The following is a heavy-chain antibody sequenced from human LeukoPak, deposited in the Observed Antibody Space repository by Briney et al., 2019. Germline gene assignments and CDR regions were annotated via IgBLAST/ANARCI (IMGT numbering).Heavy chain of an antibody. D-gene: IGHD2-2*01. CDR1: GFTVSTNY. V-gene: IGHV3-66*01. Sequence: GGSLRLSCAASGFTVSTNYMSWVRQAPGKGLERVSVIYTGGSTYYADSVKGRFTISRDNSKNTLYLQMNSLRAEDTAVYYCARSSTGYCSSSSCYPAFDMWGQGTMVTVSS. CDR2: IYTGGST. J-gene: IGHJ3*02. CDR3: ARSSTGYCSSSSCYPAFDM.